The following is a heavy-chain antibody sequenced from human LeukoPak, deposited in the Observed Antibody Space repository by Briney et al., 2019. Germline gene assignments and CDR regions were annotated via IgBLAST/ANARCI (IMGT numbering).Heavy chain of an antibody. J-gene: IGHJ6*02. Sequence: GGSLRLSCAASGFTVSSNYMSWVRQAPGKGLEWVSVIYSGDSTYYADSVKGRFTISRDNSKNTLYLQMNSLRAEDTAVYYCARQAMVRGVPYGMDVWGQGTTVTVSS. V-gene: IGHV3-53*01. CDR3: ARQAMVRGVPYGMDV. D-gene: IGHD3-10*01. CDR1: GFTVSSNY. CDR2: IYSGDST.